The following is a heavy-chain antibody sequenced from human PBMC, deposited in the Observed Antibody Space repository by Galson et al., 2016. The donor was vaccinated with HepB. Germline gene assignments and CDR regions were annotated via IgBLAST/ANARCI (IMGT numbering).Heavy chain of an antibody. J-gene: IGHJ4*02. V-gene: IGHV3-23*01. Sequence: SLRLSCAASGFTFSNYAMSWVRQAPGKGLEWVSSINIGGDSTYYADSVKGRFTISRENSQNTVYLQMNSLRAEDTALYYCAKDSPYSSGWSTYWGQGTLVTVSS. CDR2: INIGGDST. D-gene: IGHD6-19*01. CDR3: AKDSPYSSGWSTY. CDR1: GFTFSNYA.